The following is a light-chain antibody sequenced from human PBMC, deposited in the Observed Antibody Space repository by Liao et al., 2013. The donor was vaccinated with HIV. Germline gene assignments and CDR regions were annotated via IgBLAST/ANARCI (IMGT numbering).Light chain of an antibody. Sequence: YVLTQPPSVSVAPGQTAVMTCGGNNIRSRGVHWYQQKPGQAPVVVVYYDDARPSGIPERFSGSSSGTTVTLTISGVQAEDEADYYCQSADSSGTCPVFGGGTKLTVL. CDR1: NIRSRG. CDR3: QSADSSGTCPV. CDR2: YDD. J-gene: IGLJ3*02. V-gene: IGLV3-21*01.